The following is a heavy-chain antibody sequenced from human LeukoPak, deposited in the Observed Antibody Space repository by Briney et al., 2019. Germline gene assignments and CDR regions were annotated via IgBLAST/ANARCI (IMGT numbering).Heavy chain of an antibody. CDR1: GFIFNNAW. Sequence: GGSLRLSCEGSGFIFNNAWMSWIRQAPGKGLEWVGRVRTTAEGETTDYAAPVRGRFTISRYDSKSTVYLQMNSLETEDTAIYYCTAGLGKTDDDSWGQGTLVTVSS. CDR2: VRTTAEGETT. CDR3: TAGLGKTDDDS. D-gene: IGHD4-11*01. V-gene: IGHV3-15*01. J-gene: IGHJ4*02.